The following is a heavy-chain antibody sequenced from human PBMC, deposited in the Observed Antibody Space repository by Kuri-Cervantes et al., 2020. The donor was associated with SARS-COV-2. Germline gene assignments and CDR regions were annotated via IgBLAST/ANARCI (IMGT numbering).Heavy chain of an antibody. Sequence: SETLSLTCAVYGGSFSDYYWSWVRQPPGKGLEWIGEINHSGNTNYDPSLKSRVTISIDTSKNQFSLKLSSVTAADTAVYYCARDPNGYCSSTSCPGDGMDVWGQGTTVTVSS. V-gene: IGHV4-34*01. CDR1: GGSFSDYY. D-gene: IGHD2-2*03. J-gene: IGHJ6*02. CDR3: ARDPNGYCSSTSCPGDGMDV. CDR2: INHSGNT.